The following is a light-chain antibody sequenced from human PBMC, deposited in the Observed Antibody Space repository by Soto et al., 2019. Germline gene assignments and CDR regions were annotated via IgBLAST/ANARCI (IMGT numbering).Light chain of an antibody. CDR2: EDN. Sequence: NFMLTQPHSVSESPGKTVTISYTRSSGSIASNYVQWYQQRPGSAPTPVIYEDNERPSGVPARFSGSIDSSSNSASLTIAGLKTDDEADYYCQSYHSGNVVFGGGTKVTVL. J-gene: IGLJ2*01. CDR1: SGSIASNY. CDR3: QSYHSGNVV. V-gene: IGLV6-57*04.